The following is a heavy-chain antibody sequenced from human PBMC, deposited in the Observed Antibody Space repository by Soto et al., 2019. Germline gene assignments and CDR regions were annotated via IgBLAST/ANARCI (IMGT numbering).Heavy chain of an antibody. J-gene: IGHJ4*02. CDR1: GGSISSYY. Sequence: LSLTCTVPGGSISSYYWSWIRQPPGKGLEWIGYIYYSGSTNYNPSLKSRVTISVDTSKNQFSLKLSSVTAADTAVYYCARVDADSSGWPRFDYWGQGTLVTVSS. CDR2: IYYSGST. V-gene: IGHV4-59*01. CDR3: ARVDADSSGWPRFDY. D-gene: IGHD6-19*01.